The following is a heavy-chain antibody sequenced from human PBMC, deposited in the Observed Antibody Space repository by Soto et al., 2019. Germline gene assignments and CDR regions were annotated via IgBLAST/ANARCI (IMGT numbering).Heavy chain of an antibody. CDR3: AGEEPPSLT. J-gene: IGHJ5*02. CDR1: GYTFTSYG. Sequence: QVQLVQSGAEVKKPGASVKVSCKASGYTFTSYGISWVRQAPGQGLEWMGWISAYNGNTNYAQKLQGRVTMTTDTATSTGNMELRSMRSDDTAMYYCAGEEPPSLTWGQGTLVTVSS. CDR2: ISAYNGNT. D-gene: IGHD2-2*01. V-gene: IGHV1-18*01.